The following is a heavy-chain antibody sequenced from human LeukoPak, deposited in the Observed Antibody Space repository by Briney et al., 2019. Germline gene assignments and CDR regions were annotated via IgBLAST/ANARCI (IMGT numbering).Heavy chain of an antibody. D-gene: IGHD3-10*01. CDR1: GGSISSYY. Sequence: SETLSLTCTVSGGSISSYYWSWIRQPPGKGLEWIGYIYYSGSTNYNPSLKSRVTISVDTSKNQFSLKLNSVTAADTAVYYCAVNGGSGGFEDWGQGTLVTVSS. CDR3: AVNGGSGGFED. V-gene: IGHV4-59*01. J-gene: IGHJ4*02. CDR2: IYYSGST.